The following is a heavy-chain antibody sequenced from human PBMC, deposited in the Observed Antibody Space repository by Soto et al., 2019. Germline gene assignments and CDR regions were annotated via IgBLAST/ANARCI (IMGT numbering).Heavy chain of an antibody. CDR2: VHYTGST. CDR1: GGSISSYY. CDR3: ARVWTTVTNWFDP. D-gene: IGHD4-17*01. J-gene: IGHJ5*02. V-gene: IGHV4-59*12. Sequence: SETLSLTCTVSGGSISSYYWSWIRQPPGKGLEWIGYVHYTGSTNYNPSLKSRVTISLDTSKNQFSLKLSSVTAADTAVYYCARVWTTVTNWFDPWGQGTLVTVSS.